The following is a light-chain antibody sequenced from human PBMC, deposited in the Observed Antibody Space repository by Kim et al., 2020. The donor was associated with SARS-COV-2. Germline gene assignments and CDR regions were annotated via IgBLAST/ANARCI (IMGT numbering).Light chain of an antibody. CDR2: GAS. CDR3: HQYGNSPYT. CDR1: QSVNNNY. V-gene: IGKV3-20*01. J-gene: IGKJ2*01. Sequence: LSPGERATLSCRAGQSVNNNYLAWYQQKPGQAPRLLIYGASTRATGTPDTFSGSGSVTDFTLTISRLESEDFAVYYCHQYGNSPYTFGQGTKLEI.